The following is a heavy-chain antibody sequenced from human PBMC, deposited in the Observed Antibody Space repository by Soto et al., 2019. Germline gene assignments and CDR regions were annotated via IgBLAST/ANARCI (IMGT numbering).Heavy chain of an antibody. J-gene: IGHJ6*02. CDR3: ARGGSGSDWDYYGMDV. CDR1: ALTASKNY. V-gene: IGHV3-66*01. Sequence: EVQLVESGGGLVQPGGSLRLSCAGSALTASKNYMSWVRQPPGKGLEWVSVIYSGGTTYYAHSVKDRFSISRDNSKSTLYLQMDNLRAGDTAVYYCARGGSGSDWDYYGMDVWGQGTTVTVSS. CDR2: IYSGGTT. D-gene: IGHD3-10*01.